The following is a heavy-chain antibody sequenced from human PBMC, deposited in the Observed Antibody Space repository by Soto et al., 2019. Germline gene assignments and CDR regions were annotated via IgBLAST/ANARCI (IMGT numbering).Heavy chain of an antibody. CDR3: ARDLYSYGFSGPDY. V-gene: IGHV3-23*01. J-gene: IGHJ4*02. CDR2: ISGSGGST. D-gene: IGHD5-18*01. CDR1: GFTFSSYS. Sequence: ECLSLSSAASGFTFSSYSMSWVRQAPGKGLEWVSAISGSGGSTYYADSVKGRFTISRDNAKNSLYLQMNSLRAEDTAVYYCARDLYSYGFSGPDYWGQGTLVTVSS.